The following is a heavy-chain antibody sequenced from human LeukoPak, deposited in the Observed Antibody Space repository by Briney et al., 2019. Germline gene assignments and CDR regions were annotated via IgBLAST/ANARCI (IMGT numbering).Heavy chain of an antibody. CDR3: ARVRPNTAMVHFDY. Sequence: WINPNSGGINFAQKFQGRVTMTRDTSISTAYMELSRLRSDDTAVYYCARVRPNTAMVHFDYWGQGTLVTVSS. CDR2: INPNSGGI. J-gene: IGHJ4*02. D-gene: IGHD5-18*01. V-gene: IGHV1-2*02.